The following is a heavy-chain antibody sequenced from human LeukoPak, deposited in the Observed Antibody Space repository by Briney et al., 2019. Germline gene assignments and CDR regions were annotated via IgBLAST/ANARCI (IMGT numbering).Heavy chain of an antibody. Sequence: SGGSLRLCCAASGFTFSDYYMSWIRQAPGKGLEWVSYISSSGSTIYYADSVKGRFTISRDNAKNSLYLQMNSLRAEDTAVYYCASPLNLYYYDSSGYPNPIDYWGQGTLVTVSS. CDR3: ASPLNLYYYDSSGYPNPIDY. V-gene: IGHV3-11*04. J-gene: IGHJ4*02. D-gene: IGHD3-22*01. CDR1: GFTFSDYY. CDR2: ISSSGSTI.